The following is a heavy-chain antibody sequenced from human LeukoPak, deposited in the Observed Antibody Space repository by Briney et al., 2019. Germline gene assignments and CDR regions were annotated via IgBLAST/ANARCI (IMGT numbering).Heavy chain of an antibody. CDR3: AADQSGVVVTAFDI. D-gene: IGHD3-22*01. V-gene: IGHV1-58*02. Sequence: GASVKVSCKASGFTFTNSGMQWVRQARGQRLEWIGWIVVGSGNTNYAQKFQERVTITRDMSTSTAYMELSSPRSEDTAVYYCAADQSGVVVTAFDIWGQGTMVTVSS. J-gene: IGHJ3*02. CDR1: GFTFTNSG. CDR2: IVVGSGNT.